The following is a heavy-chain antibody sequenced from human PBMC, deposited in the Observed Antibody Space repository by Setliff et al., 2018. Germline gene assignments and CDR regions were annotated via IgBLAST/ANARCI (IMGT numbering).Heavy chain of an antibody. CDR1: GDSIRSYY. J-gene: IGHJ4*02. V-gene: IGHV4-59*12. D-gene: IGHD6-19*01. CDR2: IYNAVTT. CDR3: ARDQFSSGWYGAPESYFDR. Sequence: SETLSLTCIVSGDSIRSYYYSWIRQPPGKGLEWIGYIYNAVTTKYNPSLGSRVSVSADTSKNQVSLTLNYVTATDTAVYYCARDQFSSGWYGAPESYFDRWGQGILGTVSS.